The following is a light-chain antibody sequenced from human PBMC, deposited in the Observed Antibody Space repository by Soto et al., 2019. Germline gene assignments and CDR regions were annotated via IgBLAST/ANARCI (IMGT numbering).Light chain of an antibody. CDR2: GNT. J-gene: IGLJ1*01. V-gene: IGLV1-40*01. CDR1: SSNIGAGYD. CDR3: QSDDSTLSXRYV. Sequence: QSVLTQPPSVSGAPGQRVTISCTGSSSNIGAGYDVHWYQQRPGTAPKLLIFGNTNRPSGVPDRFSGSKSGTSASLAITGLQAEDEGDYYCQSDDSTLSXRYVVGTGTKVXV.